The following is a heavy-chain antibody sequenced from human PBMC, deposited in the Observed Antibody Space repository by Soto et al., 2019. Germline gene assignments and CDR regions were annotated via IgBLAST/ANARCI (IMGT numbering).Heavy chain of an antibody. J-gene: IGHJ6*02. CDR1: GYTFTSYG. Sequence: QVQLVQSGAEVKKPGASVKVSCKASGYTFTSYGISWVRQAPGQGLEWMGWISAYNGNTNYAQKLQGRVTMTTDTSTSTGYLELRSLRSDDTAVYYCARAYYNWSDGRYYYGMDVWGQGTTVTVSS. V-gene: IGHV1-18*01. CDR2: ISAYNGNT. CDR3: ARAYYNWSDGRYYYGMDV. D-gene: IGHD1-20*01.